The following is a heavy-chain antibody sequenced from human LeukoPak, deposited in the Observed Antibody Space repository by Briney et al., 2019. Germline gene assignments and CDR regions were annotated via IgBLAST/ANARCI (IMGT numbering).Heavy chain of an antibody. CDR2: ISTSSSYI. Sequence: GESLRLSCAASGFTFSSYSMNWVRQAPGKGLEWVSSISTSSSYIYYADSVKGRFTISRDNSKNTLYLQMNSVRAEDTAVYYCAKARKRDYGDYVLYFDYWGQGTLVTVSS. V-gene: IGHV3-21*04. CDR1: GFTFSSYS. CDR3: AKARKRDYGDYVLYFDY. J-gene: IGHJ4*02. D-gene: IGHD4-17*01.